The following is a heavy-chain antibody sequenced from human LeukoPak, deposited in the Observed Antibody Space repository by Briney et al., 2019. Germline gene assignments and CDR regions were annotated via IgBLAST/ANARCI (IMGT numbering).Heavy chain of an antibody. CDR3: ATDPVGYCSGNGCYSVDY. V-gene: IGHV1-46*01. CDR1: GYTFTSYY. D-gene: IGHD2-15*01. CDR2: INPSGGST. J-gene: IGHJ4*02. Sequence: ASVKVSCKASGYTFTSYYMHWVRQAPGQGLEWMGIINPSGGSTSYAQKFQGRVTMTRDTSTSTVYTELSSLRSEDTAVYYCATDPVGYCSGNGCYSVDYWGQGTLVTVSS.